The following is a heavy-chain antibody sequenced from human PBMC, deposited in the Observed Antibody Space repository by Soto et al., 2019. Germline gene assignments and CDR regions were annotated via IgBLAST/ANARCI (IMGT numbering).Heavy chain of an antibody. D-gene: IGHD3-10*01. CDR3: ARASIRGVTSSP. CDR1: GYTFTSYG. V-gene: IGHV1-18*04. CDR2: INGFSSNT. J-gene: IGHJ5*02. Sequence: QVHLVQSGAEVRKPGASVKVSCKASGYTFTSYGISWVRQARGQGLEWMGWINGFSSNTHYAENLQGRVTMTTDTVTSTAYMELRSLRSDDTAMYYCARASIRGVTSSPWGQGTLVTVSS.